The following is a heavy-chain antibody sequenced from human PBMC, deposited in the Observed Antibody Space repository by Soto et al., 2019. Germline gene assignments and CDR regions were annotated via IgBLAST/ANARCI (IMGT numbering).Heavy chain of an antibody. CDR3: ARDGRHFPSSSFYSPFDY. V-gene: IGHV3-33*01. Sequence: QVQLVESGGGVVQPGRSLRLSCAASGFTFSSYGMHWVRQAPGKGLEWVAVIWYDGSNKYYADSVKGRFTISRDNSKNTLYLQMSSLRAEDTAVYYCARDGRHFPSSSFYSPFDYWGQGTLVTVSS. J-gene: IGHJ4*02. CDR1: GFTFSSYG. CDR2: IWYDGSNK. D-gene: IGHD6-13*01.